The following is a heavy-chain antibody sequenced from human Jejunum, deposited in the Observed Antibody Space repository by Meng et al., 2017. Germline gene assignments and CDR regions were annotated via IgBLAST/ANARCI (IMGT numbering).Heavy chain of an antibody. D-gene: IGHD3-3*02. V-gene: IGHV1-18*01. J-gene: IGHJ4*02. Sequence: QGQLVQSGAEVKKAGASVKDSCKASGYTFTNYGINWVRQAPGQGLEWMAWISADNGNAKYAQNLQDRVTLTTETSTTTAYMELRNLRSDDTAVYYCTRGGMTSETTFFLHWGQGTLVTVSS. CDR3: TRGGMTSETTFFLH. CDR1: GYTFTNYG. CDR2: ISADNGNA.